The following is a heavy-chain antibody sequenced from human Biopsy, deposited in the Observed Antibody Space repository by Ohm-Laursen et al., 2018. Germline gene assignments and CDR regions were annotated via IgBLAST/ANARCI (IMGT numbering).Heavy chain of an antibody. CDR1: GDSIRDSTYH. D-gene: IGHD3-3*01. Sequence: SQTLSLTCTVSGDSIRDSTYHWGWIRQSPGKGLEWIGNIYYSGNTDYSPSLKSRVTISVDPSNNQFSLKLSSVTAADTAVYYCARQVDFWSGYVDYWGQGTLVAVSS. J-gene: IGHJ4*02. CDR2: IYYSGNT. V-gene: IGHV4-39*01. CDR3: ARQVDFWSGYVDY.